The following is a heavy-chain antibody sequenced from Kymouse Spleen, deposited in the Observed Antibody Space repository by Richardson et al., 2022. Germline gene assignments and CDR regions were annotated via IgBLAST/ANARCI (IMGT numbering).Heavy chain of an antibody. D-gene: IGHD3-10*01. J-gene: IGHJ4*02. V-gene: IGHV3-33*01. CDR3: AREYYGSGSYPFDY. CDR2: IWYDGSNK. CDR1: GFTFSSYG. Sequence: QVQLVESGGGVVQPGRSLRLSCAASGFTFSSYGMHWVRQAPGKGLEWVAVIWYDGSNKYYADSVKGRFTISRDNSKNTLYLQMNSLRAEDTAVYYCAREYYGSGSYPFDYWGQGTLVTVSS.